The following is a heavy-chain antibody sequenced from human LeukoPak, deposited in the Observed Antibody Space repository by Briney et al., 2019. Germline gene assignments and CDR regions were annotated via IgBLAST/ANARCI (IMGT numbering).Heavy chain of an antibody. J-gene: IGHJ4*02. Sequence: ASVKVSCKASGYTFTTYDINWVRQAPGQGLEWMGWINPNSGGTNYAQKFQGRVTMTRDTSISTAYMELSRLRSDDTAVYYCARGFGWNLSSRRLSSFDYWGQGTLVTVSS. CDR1: GYTFTTYD. D-gene: IGHD1-1*01. CDR3: ARGFGWNLSSRRLSSFDY. CDR2: INPNSGGT. V-gene: IGHV1-2*02.